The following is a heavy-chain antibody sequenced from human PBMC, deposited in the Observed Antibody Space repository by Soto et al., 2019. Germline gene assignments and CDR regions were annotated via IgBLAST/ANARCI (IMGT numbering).Heavy chain of an antibody. V-gene: IGHV3-21*01. Sequence: GGSLRLSCAASGFTFSSYSMNWVRQAPGKGLEWVSSISSSSSYIYYADSVKGRFTISRDNAKNSLYLQMNSLRAEDTAVYYCARDAGGSGWFDPWGQGTLVTVSS. J-gene: IGHJ5*02. CDR2: ISSSSSYI. D-gene: IGHD1-26*01. CDR3: ARDAGGSGWFDP. CDR1: GFTFSSYS.